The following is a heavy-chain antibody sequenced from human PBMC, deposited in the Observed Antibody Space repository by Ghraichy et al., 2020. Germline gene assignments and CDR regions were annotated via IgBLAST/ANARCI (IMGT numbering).Heavy chain of an antibody. D-gene: IGHD5-18*01. CDR2: ISSSNTR. J-gene: IGHJ4*02. CDR1: GFSFSSYS. CDR3: ARVVGGNTYGALDY. V-gene: IGHV3-48*01. Sequence: LSLTCAASGFSFSSYSMNWVRQAPGKGLEWVSYISSSNTRYYPDSVRGRFTISRDNAKNSLYLQMNSLRTEDTAVYYCARVVGGNTYGALDYWGQGTLVTVSS.